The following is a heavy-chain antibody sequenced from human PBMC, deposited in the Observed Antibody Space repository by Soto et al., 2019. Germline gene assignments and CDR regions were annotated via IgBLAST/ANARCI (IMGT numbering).Heavy chain of an antibody. J-gene: IGHJ4*02. V-gene: IGHV3-23*01. CDR1: GFTFSYYA. Sequence: EVQLLESGGGLVQPGGSLRLSCAASGFTFSYYAMSWVRQAPGKGLEWVSHINNGGSTYYADSVKGRFTISRDNTNNTLYLQMNSLRAEDKAVYYCGEAPSIAAAGSCDYWGQGTLVTVSS. CDR3: GEAPSIAAAGSCDY. D-gene: IGHD6-25*01. CDR2: INNGGST.